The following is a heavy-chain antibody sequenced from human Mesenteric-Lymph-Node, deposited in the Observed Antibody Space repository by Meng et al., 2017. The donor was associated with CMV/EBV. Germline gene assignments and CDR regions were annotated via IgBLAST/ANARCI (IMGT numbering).Heavy chain of an antibody. CDR3: AGDFGLGSYRFDF. J-gene: IGHJ4*02. CDR1: GGSISSAVYC. V-gene: IGHV4-30-2*01. D-gene: IGHD3-10*01. CDR2: IYRSKRT. Sequence: GGSISSAVYCGRRIQQPAKKVLGLGGFIYRSKRTLYNPSMRRGITISTTRSKNQFSLKLNSVTAADTAVYYCAGDFGLGSYRFDFWGQGTLVTVSS.